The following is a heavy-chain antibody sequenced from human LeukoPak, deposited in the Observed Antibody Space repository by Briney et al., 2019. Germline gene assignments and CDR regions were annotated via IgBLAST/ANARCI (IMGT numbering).Heavy chain of an antibody. J-gene: IGHJ4*02. V-gene: IGHV4-61*05. CDR2: IYYSGST. CDR1: GGSINSTNYY. CDR3: ARRDFWSGYFDY. Sequence: SETLSLTCTVSGGSINSTNYYWGWIRQPPGKGLEWIGYIYYSGSTNYNPSLKSRVTISVDTSKNQFSLKLSSVTAADTAVYYCARRDFWSGYFDYWGQGTLVTVSS. D-gene: IGHD3-3*01.